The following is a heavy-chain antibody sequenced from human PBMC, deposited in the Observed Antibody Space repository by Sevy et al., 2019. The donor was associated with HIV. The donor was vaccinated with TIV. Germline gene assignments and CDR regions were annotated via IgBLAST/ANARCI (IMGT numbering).Heavy chain of an antibody. CDR1: GGSLNSYY. CDR2: LFYTDST. J-gene: IGHJ4*02. V-gene: IGHV4-59*01. CDR3: ARDSDSGLDY. D-gene: IGHD4-17*01. Sequence: SEMSLTCTVSGGSLNSYYWSWIRQPPGKGLEWIGYLFYTDSTNYNPSLKSRVTISVDRSKNQFSLELRSVTAADTAVYYCARDSDSGLDYWGQGTLVTVSS.